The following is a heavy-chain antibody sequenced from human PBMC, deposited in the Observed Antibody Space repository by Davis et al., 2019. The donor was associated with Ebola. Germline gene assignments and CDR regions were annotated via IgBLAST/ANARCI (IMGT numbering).Heavy chain of an antibody. J-gene: IGHJ4*02. D-gene: IGHD5-18*01. Sequence: GESLKISCAASGFTSSSYWMSWVRQAPGKGLEWVANIKQDGSEKYYVDSVKGRFTISRDNSKNTLYLQMNSLRAEDTAVYYCICSGYSYGFNGYWGQGTLVTVSS. CDR3: ICSGYSYGFNGY. CDR2: IKQDGSEK. CDR1: GFTSSSYW. V-gene: IGHV3-7*01.